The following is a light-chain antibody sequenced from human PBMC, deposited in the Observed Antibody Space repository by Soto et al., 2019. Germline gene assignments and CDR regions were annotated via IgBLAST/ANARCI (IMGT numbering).Light chain of an antibody. CDR3: QQYDSSPHT. CDR1: QSVSSSY. Sequence: EIVLTQSPGTLSLSPGERATLSCMATQSVSSSYLAGYQQKPGQAPRLLIYGASSRATGIPDRFSGSGSGTDFTLTISRLVPEDFAVYYCQQYDSSPHTFGGGTKVEIK. J-gene: IGKJ4*01. CDR2: GAS. V-gene: IGKV3-20*01.